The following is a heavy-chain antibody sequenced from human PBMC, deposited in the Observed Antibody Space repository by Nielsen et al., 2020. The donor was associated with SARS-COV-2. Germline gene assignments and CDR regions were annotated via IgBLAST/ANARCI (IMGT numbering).Heavy chain of an antibody. CDR2: IYYSGST. CDR1: GGSISSGGYY. D-gene: IGHD6-6*01. J-gene: IGHJ6*03. Sequence: SETLSLTCTVSGGSISSGGYYWSWIRQPPGKGLEWIGSIYYSGSTYYNPSLKSRVTISVDTSKNQFSLKLSSVTAADMAVYYCARHRLSYSSSSSYYYYYMDVWGKGTTVTVSS. CDR3: ARHRLSYSSSSSYYYYYMDV. V-gene: IGHV4-39*01.